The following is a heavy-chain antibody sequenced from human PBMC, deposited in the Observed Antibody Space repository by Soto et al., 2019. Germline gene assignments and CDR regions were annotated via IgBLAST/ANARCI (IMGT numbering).Heavy chain of an antibody. J-gene: IGHJ2*01. Sequence: SETLSLTCAVSGDSVSGTHWWSWVRQPPEKGLEWVGEIHHSGSTNYNPSLKSRVIISIDKAKNQFALKMTSVTAADTAIYYCASGHCFSSRCSYLDLWGRGTLVT. D-gene: IGHD2-2*01. CDR2: IHHSGST. CDR1: GDSVSGTHW. V-gene: IGHV4-4*02. CDR3: ASGHCFSSRCSYLDL.